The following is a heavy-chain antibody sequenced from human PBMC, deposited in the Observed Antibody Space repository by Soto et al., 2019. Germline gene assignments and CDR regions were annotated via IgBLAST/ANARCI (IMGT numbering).Heavy chain of an antibody. CDR1: GGSISSGGYY. CDR2: IYYSGST. J-gene: IGHJ3*02. V-gene: IGHV4-31*03. CDR3: ARIEMTDDAFDI. Sequence: SETLSLTCTVSGGSISSGGYYWSWIRQHPGEGLEWIGYIYYSGSTYYNPSLKSRVTISVDTSKNQFSLKLSSVTAADTAVYYCARIEMTDDAFDIWGQGTMVTVSS.